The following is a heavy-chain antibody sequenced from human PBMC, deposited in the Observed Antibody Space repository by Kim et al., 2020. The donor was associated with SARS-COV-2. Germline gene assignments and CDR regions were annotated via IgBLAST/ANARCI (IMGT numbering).Heavy chain of an antibody. D-gene: IGHD3-16*01. CDR2: INAGNGNT. CDR1: GYTFTSSH. CDR3: ATRGDNLISFN. Sequence: ASVKVSCKASGYTFTSSHMHWVRQAPGQGLECMGWINAGNGNTEYSHKFRGRVTITRDTSTNTVYMEMSSLRSEDTAVYFCATRGDNLISFNWGQGTLVTVSS. J-gene: IGHJ4*02. V-gene: IGHV1-3*01.